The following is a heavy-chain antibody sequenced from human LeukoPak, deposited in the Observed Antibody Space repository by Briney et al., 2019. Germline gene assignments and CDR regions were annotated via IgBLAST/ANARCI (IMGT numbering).Heavy chain of an antibody. D-gene: IGHD6-13*01. J-gene: IGHJ4*02. CDR2: IKSKSDGETT. CDR3: TTLTAAGTGPPDY. V-gene: IGHV3-15*01. CDR1: GFTFSNAW. Sequence: GGSLRLSCAASGFTFSNAWMHWVRQAPGKGLEWVGRIKSKSDGETTDLAGSVQGRFTISRDDSKNSLYLHMDSLKTEDTAVYYCTTLTAAGTGPPDYWGQGTLVTVSP.